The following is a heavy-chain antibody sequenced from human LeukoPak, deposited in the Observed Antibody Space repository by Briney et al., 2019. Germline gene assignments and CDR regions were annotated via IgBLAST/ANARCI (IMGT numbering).Heavy chain of an antibody. CDR1: GGSISSGGYY. V-gene: IGHV4-31*03. J-gene: IGHJ4*02. CDR3: ARSYTYDYVWGSYRYPSYFDY. D-gene: IGHD3-16*02. CDR2: IYYSGST. Sequence: SQTLSLTCTVSGGSISSGGYYWSWIRQHPGKGPEWIGYIYYSGSTNYNPSLKSRVTISVDTSKNQFSLKLSSVTAADTAVYYCARSYTYDYVWGSYRYPSYFDYWGQGTLVTVSS.